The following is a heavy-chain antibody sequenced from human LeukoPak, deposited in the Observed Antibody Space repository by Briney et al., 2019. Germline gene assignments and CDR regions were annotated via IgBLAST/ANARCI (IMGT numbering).Heavy chain of an antibody. CDR3: ARSSVAGHYFDY. J-gene: IGHJ4*02. CDR1: GFTFSSYE. CDR2: ISSSGSTI. V-gene: IGHV3-48*03. Sequence: GGSLRLSCAASGFTFSSYEMNWVRQAPGKGLEWVSYISSSGSTIYYADSVKGRFTISRDNAKNSLYLQMDSLRAEDTAVYYCARSSVAGHYFDYWGQGTLVTVSS. D-gene: IGHD6-19*01.